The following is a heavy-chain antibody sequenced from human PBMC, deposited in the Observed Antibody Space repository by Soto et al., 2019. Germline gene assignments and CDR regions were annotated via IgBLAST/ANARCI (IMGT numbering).Heavy chain of an antibody. CDR3: ARGAHNNYVPAEIDY. J-gene: IGHJ4*02. D-gene: IGHD4-4*01. V-gene: IGHV4-31*03. CDR2: IYYSGST. Sequence: QVQLQESGPGLVKPSQTLSLTCSVSGGSISSGGYYWSWIRQHPGKGLEWIGYIYYSGSTYYNPSLKSRVTISIDTSKNHFSLKLSSVTAADTAVFFCARGAHNNYVPAEIDYWGQGTLVTVSS. CDR1: GGSISSGGYY.